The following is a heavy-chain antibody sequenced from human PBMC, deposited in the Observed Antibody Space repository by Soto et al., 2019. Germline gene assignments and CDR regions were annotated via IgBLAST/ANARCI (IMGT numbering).Heavy chain of an antibody. CDR1: GYTFTGYY. J-gene: IGHJ6*02. D-gene: IGHD6-19*01. CDR3: ARDLRVAGTYYYYYGMDV. CDR2: INPNSGGT. V-gene: IGHV1-2*02. Sequence: ASVKVSCKASGYTFTGYYMHWVRQAPGQGLEWMGWINPNSGGTNYAQKFQGRVTMTRDTSISTAYMELNRLRSDDTAVYYCARDLRVAGTYYYYYGMDVWGQGTTVTVSS.